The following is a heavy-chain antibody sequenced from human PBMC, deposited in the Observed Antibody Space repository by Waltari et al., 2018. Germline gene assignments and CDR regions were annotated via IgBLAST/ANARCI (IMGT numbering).Heavy chain of an antibody. J-gene: IGHJ3*02. D-gene: IGHD2-2*01. CDR3: AAKYCSSTSCYDDAFDI. Sequence: QVQLQESGPGLVKPSETLSLTCTVSGGSISSYYWSWIRQPPGKGLEWIGYIYYSGSTNYNPSLKSRVTISVDTSKNQFSLKLSSVTAADTAVYYCAAKYCSSTSCYDDAFDIWGQGTMVTVSS. CDR2: IYYSGST. V-gene: IGHV4-59*01. CDR1: GGSISSYY.